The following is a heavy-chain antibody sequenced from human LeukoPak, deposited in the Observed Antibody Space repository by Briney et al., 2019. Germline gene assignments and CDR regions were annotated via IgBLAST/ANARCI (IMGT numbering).Heavy chain of an antibody. Sequence: GGSLRLSCAASGFTFSSYSMNWVRQAPGKGLEWVSSISSSSNYIYYADSVKGRFTISRDNAKNSLYLQMNSLRAEDTAVYYCTSGSNGDYDYWGQGTLVTVSS. J-gene: IGHJ4*02. CDR3: TSGSNGDYDY. CDR1: GFTFSSYS. V-gene: IGHV3-21*01. D-gene: IGHD4-17*01. CDR2: ISSSSNYI.